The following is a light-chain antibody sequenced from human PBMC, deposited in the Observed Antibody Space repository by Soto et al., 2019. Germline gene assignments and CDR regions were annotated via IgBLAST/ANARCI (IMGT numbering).Light chain of an antibody. CDR1: QSISSN. CDR2: GAS. CDR3: QKYNNWPFT. Sequence: IVMTQSPATLSVSPGERATLSCRASQSISSNLAWYQQKPGQAPRLLIYGASTRATGIPATFSGSGSGTEFTLTISSLQSEDFAVYYCQKYNNWPFTFGPGTKVDIK. V-gene: IGKV3-15*01. J-gene: IGKJ3*01.